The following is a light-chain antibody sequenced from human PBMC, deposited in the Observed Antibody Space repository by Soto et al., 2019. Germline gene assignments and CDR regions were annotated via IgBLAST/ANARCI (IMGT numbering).Light chain of an antibody. V-gene: IGKV1-39*01. J-gene: IGKJ2*01. CDR3: QQSYRTPYT. CDR1: QIISSF. Sequence: DIQMTQSPSSLSASVGDRATITCRASQIISSFLNWYQQEPGKAPKLLIYGASSLQRGAPSRFSGGGSGTDFSLALGSLQPEDFATYYCQQSYRTPYTFGQGTELEIK. CDR2: GAS.